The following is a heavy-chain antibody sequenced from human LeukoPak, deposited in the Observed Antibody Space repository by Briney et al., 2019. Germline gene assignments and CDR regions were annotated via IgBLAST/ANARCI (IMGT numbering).Heavy chain of an antibody. CDR1: GGSISSYY. J-gene: IGHJ6*03. V-gene: IGHV4-59*12. D-gene: IGHD2-21*01. Sequence: SETLSLTCTVSGGSISSYYWSWIRQPPGKGLEWIGYIYYSGSTNYNSSLKSRVTISVDTSKNQFSLKLSSVTAADTAVYYCARRLLWWGYYMDVWGKGTTVTVSS. CDR3: ARRLLWWGYYMDV. CDR2: IYYSGST.